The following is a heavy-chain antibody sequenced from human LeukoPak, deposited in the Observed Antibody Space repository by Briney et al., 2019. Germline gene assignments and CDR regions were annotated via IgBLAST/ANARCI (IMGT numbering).Heavy chain of an antibody. D-gene: IGHD3-10*01. V-gene: IGHV4-34*01. CDR1: GGSLSGYY. J-gene: IGHJ1*01. CDR2: INHSGST. Sequence: PSETLSLTCAVYGGSLSGYYWSWIRQPPGKGPEWIGEINHSGSTNYNPSLKSRVTISVDTSKNQFSLKLSSVTAADTAVYYCAREYYYGSGSYHKGPYFQQWGQGTLVTVSS. CDR3: AREYYYGSGSYHKGPYFQQ.